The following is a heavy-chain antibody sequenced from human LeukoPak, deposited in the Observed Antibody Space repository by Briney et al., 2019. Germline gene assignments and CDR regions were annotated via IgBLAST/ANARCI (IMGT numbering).Heavy chain of an antibody. Sequence: GGSLRLSCAASGFTFDDYAMHWVRQAPGKGLEWVSLISWDGGSTYYADSVKGRFTISRDNSKNTLYLQMGSLRAEDMAVYYCYYMDVWGKGTTVTVSS. V-gene: IGHV3-43D*03. CDR3: YYMDV. CDR2: ISWDGGST. J-gene: IGHJ6*03. CDR1: GFTFDDYA.